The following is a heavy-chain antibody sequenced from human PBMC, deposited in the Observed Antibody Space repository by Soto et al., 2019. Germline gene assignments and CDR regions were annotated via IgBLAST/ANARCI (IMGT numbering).Heavy chain of an antibody. Sequence: PGGSLRLSCAASGFTFSSYAMRWVRQAPGKGLEWVSAISGSGGRIDYAAPVKGRFTISRDDSKNTLYLQMNSLKTEDTGVYYCTTNSVTDFYYYGMEVWGLGTTVTV. J-gene: IGHJ6*02. CDR1: GFTFSSYA. V-gene: IGHV3-23*01. CDR2: ISGSGGRI. CDR3: TTNSVTDFYYYGMEV.